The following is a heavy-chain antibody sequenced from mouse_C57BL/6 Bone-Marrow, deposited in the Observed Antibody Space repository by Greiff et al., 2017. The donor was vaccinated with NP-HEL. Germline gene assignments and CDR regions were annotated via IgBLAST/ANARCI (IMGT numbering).Heavy chain of an antibody. Sequence: QVQLQQPGAELVMPGASVKLSCKASGYTFTSYWMHWVKQRPGQGLEWIVEIDPSDSYTNYNQKFKGKSTLTVDKSSSTAYMQLSSLTSEDSAVYYCAREGAISSEAWFAYWGQGTLVTVSA. CDR2: IDPSDSYT. D-gene: IGHD1-1*01. CDR3: AREGAISSEAWFAY. V-gene: IGHV1-69*01. CDR1: GYTFTSYW. J-gene: IGHJ3*01.